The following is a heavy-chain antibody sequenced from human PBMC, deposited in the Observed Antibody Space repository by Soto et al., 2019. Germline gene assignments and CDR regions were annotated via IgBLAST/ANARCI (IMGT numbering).Heavy chain of an antibody. CDR3: ARVRSDDAFDI. D-gene: IGHD3-3*01. J-gene: IGHJ3*02. V-gene: IGHV4-34*01. CDR1: GGSFSGYY. CDR2: INHSGST. Sequence: SETLSLTCAVYGGSFSGYYWRWIRQPPGKGLEWIGDINHSGSTNYNPSLKSRVTISVDTSKNQFSMKLSSVTAADTAVYNCARVRSDDAFDIWGQGTMVTVSS.